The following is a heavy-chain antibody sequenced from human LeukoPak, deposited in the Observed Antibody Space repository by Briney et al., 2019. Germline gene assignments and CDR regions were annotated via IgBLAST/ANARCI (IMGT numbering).Heavy chain of an antibody. Sequence: SETLSLTCAVYGGSFSVYYWSWIRQPPGKGLEWIGEINHSGSTNYNPSLKSRVTISVDTSTNQFSLKLSSVSAADTAVYYCAKGRRRYQKDSFDYWGQGTLVTVSS. CDR3: AKGRRRYQKDSFDY. V-gene: IGHV4-34*01. D-gene: IGHD1-26*01. CDR1: GGSFSVYY. CDR2: INHSGST. J-gene: IGHJ4*02.